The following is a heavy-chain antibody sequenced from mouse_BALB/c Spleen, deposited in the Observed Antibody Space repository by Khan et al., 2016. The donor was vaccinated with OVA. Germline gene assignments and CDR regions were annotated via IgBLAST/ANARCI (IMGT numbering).Heavy chain of an antibody. J-gene: IGHJ4*01. CDR3: AGGGAAYYRHDWGAMEY. CDR1: GYTFTTAG. CDR2: INTHSGVP. V-gene: IGHV9-4*02. D-gene: IGHD2-12*01. Sequence: QIQLVQSGPELKKPGETVRISCKASGYTFTTAGIQWVQKMPGKGLKWIGWINTHSGVPKYAEDFKGRFAFSLEISVSTTYLQITILKNENTATYVCAGGGAAYYRHDWGAMEYWGQGTSVTVSS.